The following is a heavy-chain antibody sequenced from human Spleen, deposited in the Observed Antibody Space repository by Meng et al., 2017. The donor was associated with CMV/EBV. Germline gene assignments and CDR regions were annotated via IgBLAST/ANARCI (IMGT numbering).Heavy chain of an antibody. Sequence: CKTSGYSFTSYGTTWVRQAPGQGLEWMGWISNCNGNTNYVQKFQDRVTMTTDASTSTAYMEVSSLGSDDTAVYYCARIRAGSNVFDYWGQGTLVTVSS. J-gene: IGHJ4*02. D-gene: IGHD3-10*01. V-gene: IGHV1-18*01. CDR3: ARIRAGSNVFDY. CDR1: GYSFTSYG. CDR2: ISNCNGNT.